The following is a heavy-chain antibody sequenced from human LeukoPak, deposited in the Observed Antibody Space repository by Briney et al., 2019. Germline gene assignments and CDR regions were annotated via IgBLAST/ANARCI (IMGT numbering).Heavy chain of an antibody. CDR3: VLILRYLDY. CDR2: ISGSGGST. V-gene: IGHV3-23*01. CDR1: GFTFSSYA. D-gene: IGHD3-16*02. Sequence: GGSLRLSYAASGFTFSSYAMSWVRQAPEKGLEWVSTISGSGGSTYYTDSVRGRFTISRDNSKNTLYLQMNSLRAEDTAVYYCVLILRYLDYWGQGTLVTVSS. J-gene: IGHJ4*02.